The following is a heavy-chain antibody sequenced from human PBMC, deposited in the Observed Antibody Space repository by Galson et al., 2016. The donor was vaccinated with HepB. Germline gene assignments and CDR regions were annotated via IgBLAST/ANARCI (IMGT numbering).Heavy chain of an antibody. CDR3: TRSLTGSYDFWGAIYNYSAMDG. Sequence: QSGAEVKKPGESLKISCRGSGYTFDTYWIGWVRQMPGKGLEWMGIIYPGDFDIRYSPPFQGQVTISVDKSISTAYLQWSSLTASDTAIYYCTRSLTGSYDFWGAIYNYSAMDGWGQGTTVIVS. CDR1: GYTFDTYW. D-gene: IGHD3-3*01. CDR2: IYPGDFDI. J-gene: IGHJ6*02. V-gene: IGHV5-51*01.